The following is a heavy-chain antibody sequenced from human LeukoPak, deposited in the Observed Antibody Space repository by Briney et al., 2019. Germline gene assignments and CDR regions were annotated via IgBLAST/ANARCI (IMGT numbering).Heavy chain of an antibody. CDR2: IYYSGST. Sequence: PSETLSLTCTVSGGSISSYYWSWIRQPPGKGLEWIGSIYYSGSTYYNPSLKSRVTISVDTSKNQFSLKLSSVTAADTAVYYCAWSDAYYYDSSGYSPPDAFDIWGQGTMVTVSS. D-gene: IGHD3-22*01. CDR1: GGSISSYY. V-gene: IGHV4-59*05. J-gene: IGHJ3*02. CDR3: AWSDAYYYDSSGYSPPDAFDI.